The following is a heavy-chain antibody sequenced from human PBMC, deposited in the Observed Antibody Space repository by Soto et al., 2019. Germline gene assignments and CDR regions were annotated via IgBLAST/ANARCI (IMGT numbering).Heavy chain of an antibody. V-gene: IGHV3-30*18. CDR2: ISYDGSNK. J-gene: IGHJ4*02. D-gene: IGHD3-10*01. Sequence: VGSLRLSCAASGFTFSSYGMHWVRQAPGKGLEWVAVISYDGSNKYYADSVKGRFTISRDNSKNTLYLQMNSLRAEDTAVYYCAKTSGSMVRGVILDYWGQGTLVTV. CDR3: AKTSGSMVRGVILDY. CDR1: GFTFSSYG.